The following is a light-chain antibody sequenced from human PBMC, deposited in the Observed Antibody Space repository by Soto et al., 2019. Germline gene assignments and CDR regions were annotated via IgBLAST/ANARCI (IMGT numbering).Light chain of an antibody. CDR3: QQYGSSPIT. J-gene: IGKJ5*01. V-gene: IGKV3-20*01. CDR2: GTS. CDR1: QSVSSSY. Sequence: ETVLTQSPATLSLSPGERATLSCRASQSVSSSYLAWYQQKPGQAPRLLIYGTSSRATGIPAKFSGRGSGTDFTLTISILQTEDFAVYYCQQYGSSPITFGRGTKLDIK.